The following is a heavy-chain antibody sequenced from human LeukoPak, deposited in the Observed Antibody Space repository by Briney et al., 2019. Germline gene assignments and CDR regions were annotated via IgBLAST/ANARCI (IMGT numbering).Heavy chain of an antibody. J-gene: IGHJ4*02. Sequence: SETLSLTCTVSGGSISSSSYYWGWIRQPPGKGLEWIGYIYYSGSAYYNPSLKSRVTVSVDTSKNHFSLKLSSVTAADTAVYYRARHSGTYYADFDSWGQGTLVTVSS. V-gene: IGHV4-39*01. D-gene: IGHD1-26*01. CDR2: IYYSGSA. CDR1: GGSISSSSYY. CDR3: ARHSGTYYADFDS.